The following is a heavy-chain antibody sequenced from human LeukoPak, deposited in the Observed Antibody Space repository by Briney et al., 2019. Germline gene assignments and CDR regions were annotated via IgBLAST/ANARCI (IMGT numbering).Heavy chain of an antibody. CDR2: IYYSGST. CDR3: ARHMAAAAYYDY. J-gene: IGHJ4*02. D-gene: IGHD6-13*01. Sequence: SETLSLTCTVSGSSISSSSYYWGWIRQPPGKGLEWIGSIYYSGSTYYNPSLKSRVTISVDTSKNQFSLKLSSVTAADTAVYYCARHMAAAAYYDYWGQGTLVTVSS. CDR1: GSSISSSSYY. V-gene: IGHV4-39*01.